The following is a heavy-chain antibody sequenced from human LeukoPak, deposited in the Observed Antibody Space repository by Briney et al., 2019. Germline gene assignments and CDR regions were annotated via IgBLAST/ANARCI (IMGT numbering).Heavy chain of an antibody. CDR2: IKSKTDGGTI. D-gene: IGHD3-10*01. J-gene: IGHJ4*02. CDR3: TTVTLRPVGL. Sequence: GGSLRLSCAASGFSFSNAWMSWVRQAPGKGLEWVGRIKSKTDGGTIDYAAPVKGRFTISRDDSKNTLFLQVNSLKIEDTAVYYCTTVTLRPVGLWGQGTLVTVSS. CDR1: GFSFSNAW. V-gene: IGHV3-15*05.